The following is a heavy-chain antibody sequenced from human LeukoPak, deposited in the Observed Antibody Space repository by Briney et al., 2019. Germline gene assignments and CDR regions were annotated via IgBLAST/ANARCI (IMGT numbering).Heavy chain of an antibody. D-gene: IGHD5-12*01. J-gene: IGHJ4*02. CDR2: IYYSGST. CDR1: GGSISTSH. Sequence: TSETLSLTCTVSGGSISTSHWSWIRQPPGKGLEWIGYIYYSGSTNYNPSLKSRVTISVDTSKNQFSLKLSSVTAADTAVYYCARRRVATGYFDYWGQGTLVTVSS. CDR3: ARRRVATGYFDY. V-gene: IGHV4-59*08.